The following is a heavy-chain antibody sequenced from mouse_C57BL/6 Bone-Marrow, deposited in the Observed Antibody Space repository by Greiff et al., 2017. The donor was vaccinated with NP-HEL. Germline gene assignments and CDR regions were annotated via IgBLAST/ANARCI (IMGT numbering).Heavy chain of an antibody. CDR3: ASEGVTTVVATGVDY. CDR1: GYTFTGYW. D-gene: IGHD1-1*01. CDR2: ILPGSGST. Sequence: VQLQQSGAELMKPGASVKLSCKATGYTFTGYWIEWVKQRPGQGLEWIGEILPGSGSTNYNEKFKGKATFTADTSSNTAYMQLSSLTTEDSAIYYCASEGVTTVVATGVDYWGQGTTLTVSS. J-gene: IGHJ2*01. V-gene: IGHV1-9*01.